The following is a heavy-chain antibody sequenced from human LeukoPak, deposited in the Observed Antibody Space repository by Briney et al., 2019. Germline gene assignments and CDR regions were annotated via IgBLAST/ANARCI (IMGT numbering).Heavy chain of an antibody. CDR2: ISGSGGST. Sequence: GGSLRLSCTASGFTFSNFWMGRVRQAPGKGLEWVSAISGSGGSTYYADSVKGRFTISRDNSKNTLYLQMNSLRAEDTAVYYCGTSPVTPDYYYYGMDAWGQGTTVTVSS. D-gene: IGHD4-11*01. V-gene: IGHV3-23*01. CDR3: GTSPVTPDYYYYGMDA. CDR1: GFTFSNFW. J-gene: IGHJ6*02.